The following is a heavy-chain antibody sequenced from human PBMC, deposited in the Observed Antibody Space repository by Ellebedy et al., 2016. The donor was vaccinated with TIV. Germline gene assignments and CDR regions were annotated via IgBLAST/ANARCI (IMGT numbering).Heavy chain of an antibody. V-gene: IGHV3-7*03. CDR3: ARDFSTYCSGRTCYWGIDS. CDR1: GFTFRSFW. CDR2: INGDGSDR. Sequence: GGSLRLXXEASGFTFRSFWMSWVRQAPGKGLEWVADINGDGSDRRYVESLKGRFTISRDNAKNSLYLQVNSLRAEDTAIYYCARDFSTYCSGRTCYWGIDSWGQGTLVTVSS. J-gene: IGHJ4*02. D-gene: IGHD2-15*01.